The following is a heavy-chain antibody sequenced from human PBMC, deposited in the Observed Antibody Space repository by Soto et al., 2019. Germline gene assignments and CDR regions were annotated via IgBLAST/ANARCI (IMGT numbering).Heavy chain of an antibody. Sequence: ASVKVSCKASGYTFTGYYMHWVRQAPGQGLEWMGWINPNSGGTNYAQKFQGRVTMTRDTSISTAYMELSRLRSDDTAVYYCARAPSAPYYYYYYGMDVWGQGTTVTVSS. D-gene: IGHD6-6*01. CDR2: INPNSGGT. J-gene: IGHJ6*02. CDR1: GYTFTGYY. CDR3: ARAPSAPYYYYYYGMDV. V-gene: IGHV1-2*02.